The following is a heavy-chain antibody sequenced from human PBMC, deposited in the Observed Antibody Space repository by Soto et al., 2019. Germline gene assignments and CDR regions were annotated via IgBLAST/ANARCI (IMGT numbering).Heavy chain of an antibody. D-gene: IGHD6-13*01. CDR1: GGSISSYY. CDR3: ARVGLYSSSWKGAFDI. CDR2: IYYSGST. J-gene: IGHJ3*02. Sequence: QVQLQESGPGLVKPSETLSLTCTVSGGSISSYYWSWIRQPPGKGLEWIGYIYYSGSTNYNPSLKSRVTISVDTSKNQFSLKLSSVTAADTAVYYCARVGLYSSSWKGAFDIWGQGTMVTVSS. V-gene: IGHV4-59*01.